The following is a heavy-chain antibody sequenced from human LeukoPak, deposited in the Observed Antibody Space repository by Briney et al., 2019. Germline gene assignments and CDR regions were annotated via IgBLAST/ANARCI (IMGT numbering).Heavy chain of an antibody. CDR2: IYYSGST. Sequence: KPSETLSLTCTVSGGSISSSSYYWGWLRRPPGKGLEWIGRIYYSGSTYYNPSLKSRVTISVDTSKNQFSLKLSSVTAADTAVYYCARKANMKGIAARRYYYYYMDVWGKGTTVTVSS. CDR1: GGSISSSSYY. CDR3: ARKANMKGIAARRYYYYYMDV. V-gene: IGHV4-39*07. J-gene: IGHJ6*03. D-gene: IGHD6-6*01.